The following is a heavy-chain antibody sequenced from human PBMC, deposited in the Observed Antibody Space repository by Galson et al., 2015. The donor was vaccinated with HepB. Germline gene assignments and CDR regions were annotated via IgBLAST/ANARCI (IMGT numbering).Heavy chain of an antibody. CDR2: INSISSYT. V-gene: IGHV3-11*06. CDR1: GFTFSNYY. CDR3: ARDLGPRAFDI. J-gene: IGHJ3*02. Sequence: SLRLSCAASGFTFSNYYMNWIRQAPGKGLEWVSNINSISSYTNYADSVKGRFTIYRDNAKKSLYLQMNSLRAEDTAIYYCARDLGPRAFDIWGQGTMVTVSA.